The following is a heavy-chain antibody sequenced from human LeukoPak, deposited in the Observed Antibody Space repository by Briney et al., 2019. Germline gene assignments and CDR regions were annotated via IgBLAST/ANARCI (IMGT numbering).Heavy chain of an antibody. D-gene: IGHD3-10*01. J-gene: IGHJ4*02. V-gene: IGHV1-18*01. Sequence: GASVKVSRKASGYTFTTYGISWVRQAPGQGLEWMGWISAHNGNTNYAQKLQGRVTMTTDTSTSTAYMELRSLRSDDTAVYYCARDYRGYFYGSGNHWGQGTLVTVSS. CDR1: GYTFTTYG. CDR2: ISAHNGNT. CDR3: ARDYRGYFYGSGNH.